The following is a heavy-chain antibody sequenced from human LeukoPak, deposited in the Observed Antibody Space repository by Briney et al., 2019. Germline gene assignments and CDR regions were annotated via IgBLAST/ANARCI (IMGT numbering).Heavy chain of an antibody. J-gene: IGHJ4*02. CDR2: ITITTYI. D-gene: IGHD2-21*01. CDR1: GFTFSNSN. CDR3: ARALSIESSSPQGN. V-gene: IGHV3-69-1*02. Sequence: GGSLRLSCAASGFTFSNSNMYWVRQAPGEGLEWVSSITITTYIYYADSVKGRFTISRDNAKNSLCLQMNSLRAEDTAIYYCARALSIESSSPQGNWGQGTLVTVSS.